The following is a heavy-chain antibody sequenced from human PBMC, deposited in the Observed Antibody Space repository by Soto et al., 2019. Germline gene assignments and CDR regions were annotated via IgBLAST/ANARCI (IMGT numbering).Heavy chain of an antibody. J-gene: IGHJ4*02. CDR1: GFPFTTYG. CDR3: VGGPYYFAY. V-gene: IGHV3-30*03. Sequence: QVQLVESGGGVVQPGRSLRLSCAASGFPFTTYGMHWVREGPGKGLEWVAVISYDGSNNYYADSVKGRFTISRDNSKNRLFLQMNSLRPEDTALYYAVGGPYYFAYRGQGTLVPVST. CDR2: ISYDGSNN. D-gene: IGHD3-10*01.